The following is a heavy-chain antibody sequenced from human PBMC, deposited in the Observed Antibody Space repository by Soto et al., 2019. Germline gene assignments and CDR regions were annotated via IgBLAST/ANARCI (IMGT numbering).Heavy chain of an antibody. Sequence: ASVKVSCKASGYTFTSYGISWVRQAPGQGLEWMGWISAYNGNTNYAQKLQGRVTMTTDTSTSTAYMELRSLRSDDTAVYYCAGDLGDTKRPYYFDYWGQGTLVTVSS. V-gene: IGHV1-18*01. J-gene: IGHJ4*02. CDR2: ISAYNGNT. D-gene: IGHD2-21*01. CDR3: AGDLGDTKRPYYFDY. CDR1: GYTFTSYG.